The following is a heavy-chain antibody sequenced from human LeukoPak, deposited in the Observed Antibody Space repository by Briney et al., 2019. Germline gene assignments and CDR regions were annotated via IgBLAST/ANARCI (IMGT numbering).Heavy chain of an antibody. Sequence: GKSLRLSCAASGFTFSGYPIHWVRQAPGKGLEWVAVISYDGSNKYYADSVKGRFTISRDNSKNTLYLQMNTLRAEDTAMYYCARALDVWGQGTTVTVSS. V-gene: IGHV3-30-3*01. CDR1: GFTFSGYP. CDR3: ARALDV. J-gene: IGHJ6*02. CDR2: ISYDGSNK.